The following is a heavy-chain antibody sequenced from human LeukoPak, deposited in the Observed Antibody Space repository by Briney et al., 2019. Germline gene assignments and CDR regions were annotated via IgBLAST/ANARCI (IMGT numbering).Heavy chain of an antibody. CDR1: GGSISSNNW. J-gene: IGHJ5*02. CDR3: VRGRYSSGWFKDKNWFDP. V-gene: IGHV4-4*02. Sequence: KPSETLSLTCAVSGGSISSNNWWNWVRQPPGKGLEWIGEIYHSGTTNYNPSLKSRATISVDTSKNQFSLKLSSVTAADTAVYYCVRGRYSSGWFKDKNWFDPWGQGIPVTVSS. CDR2: IYHSGTT. D-gene: IGHD6-19*01.